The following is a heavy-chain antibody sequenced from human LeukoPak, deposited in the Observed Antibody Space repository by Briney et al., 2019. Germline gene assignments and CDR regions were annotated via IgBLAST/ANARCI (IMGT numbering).Heavy chain of an antibody. V-gene: IGHV1-18*01. CDR3: ATDGVAVIWSRREIVAYALDI. D-gene: IGHD3-3*01. Sequence: ASVKVSCKASGYTFTNYGISWVRQAPGQGLEWMGWIGTYDGDTNFAQRVEGRVTLTIDTSTNTAYMELSSLRSEDTAVYYCATDGVAVIWSRREIVAYALDIWGQGTMVTVSS. J-gene: IGHJ3*02. CDR2: IGTYDGDT. CDR1: GYTFTNYG.